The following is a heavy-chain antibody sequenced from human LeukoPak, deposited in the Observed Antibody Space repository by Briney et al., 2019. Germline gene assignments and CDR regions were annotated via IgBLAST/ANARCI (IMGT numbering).Heavy chain of an antibody. CDR2: ISYDGSNK. Sequence: PGGSLRLSCAASGFTFSSYAMHWVRQAPGKGLEWVAVISYDGSNKYYADSVKGRFTISRDNSKNTLYVQMNSLRAEDTAVYYCAKGGYCSGGSCYSGAFDIWGQGTMVTVSS. CDR1: GFTFSSYA. D-gene: IGHD2-15*01. J-gene: IGHJ3*02. V-gene: IGHV3-30-3*01. CDR3: AKGGYCSGGSCYSGAFDI.